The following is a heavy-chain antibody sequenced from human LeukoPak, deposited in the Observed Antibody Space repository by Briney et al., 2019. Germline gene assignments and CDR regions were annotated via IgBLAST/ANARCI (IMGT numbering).Heavy chain of an antibody. CDR1: GGSISSGGYS. Sequence: SQTLSLTCAVSGGSISSGGYSWSWIRQPPGKGLEWIGYIYHSGSTYYNPSLKSRVTISVDRSKNQFSPKLSSVTAADTAVYYCARVVVVAAIQEYYFDYWGQGTLVTVSS. CDR3: ARVVVVAAIQEYYFDY. V-gene: IGHV4-30-2*01. CDR2: IYHSGST. J-gene: IGHJ4*02. D-gene: IGHD2-15*01.